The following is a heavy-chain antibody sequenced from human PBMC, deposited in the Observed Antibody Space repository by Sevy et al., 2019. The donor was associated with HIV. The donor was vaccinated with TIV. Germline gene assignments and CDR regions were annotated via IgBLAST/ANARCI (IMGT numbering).Heavy chain of an antibody. CDR2: ILYDGSKK. Sequence: GESLKISCAASGFTFSSYGMHWVRQAPGKGLEWVAVILYDGSKKYYGDSVKGGFTISRDNSKNTFYLQMSSLTSEDTAVYYCARGLAALPGYYYGMDVWGQGTAVTVSS. CDR1: GFTFSSYG. J-gene: IGHJ6*02. CDR3: ARGLAALPGYYYGMDV. D-gene: IGHD6-6*01. V-gene: IGHV3-33*01.